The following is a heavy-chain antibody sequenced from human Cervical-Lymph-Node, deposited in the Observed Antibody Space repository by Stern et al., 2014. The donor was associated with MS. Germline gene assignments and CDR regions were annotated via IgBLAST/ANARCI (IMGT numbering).Heavy chain of an antibody. CDR2: INPNTGGT. CDR3: ARDQRGITIFGVVTDYYYLGMDV. D-gene: IGHD3-3*01. J-gene: IGHJ6*02. V-gene: IGHV1-2*02. CDR1: GYIFTGYY. Sequence: MQLVESGAEVKKPGASVKVSFKTSGYIFTGYYIHWVRQAPGQGLEWMAWINPNTGGTHYAQKFQGRVTMSRDTSISTAYVELSSLTSDDTAVYYCARDQRGITIFGVVTDYYYLGMDVWGQGTTVTVSS.